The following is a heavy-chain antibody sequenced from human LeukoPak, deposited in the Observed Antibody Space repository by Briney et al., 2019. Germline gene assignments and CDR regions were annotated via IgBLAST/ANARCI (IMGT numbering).Heavy chain of an antibody. Sequence: GASVKVSCKASGYTFTSYGISWVRQAPGQGLEWMGWISAYNGNTNYAQKLQGRVTMTTDTSTSTAYMELRSLRSDDAAVYYCARGYHRYYSGSGRWYNWFDPWGQGTLVTVSS. J-gene: IGHJ5*02. CDR2: ISAYNGNT. D-gene: IGHD3-10*01. CDR3: ARGYHRYYSGSGRWYNWFDP. CDR1: GYTFTSYG. V-gene: IGHV1-18*01.